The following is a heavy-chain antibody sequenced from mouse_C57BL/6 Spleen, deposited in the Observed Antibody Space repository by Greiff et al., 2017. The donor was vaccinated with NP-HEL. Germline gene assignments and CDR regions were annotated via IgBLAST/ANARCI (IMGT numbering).Heavy chain of an antibody. CDR2: IHPNSGST. J-gene: IGHJ3*01. CDR1: GYTFTSYW. CDR3: ASGIYYDYDVWFAY. V-gene: IGHV1-64*01. D-gene: IGHD2-4*01. Sequence: QVQLQQSGAELVKPGASVKLSCKASGYTFTSYWMHWVKQRPGQGLEWIGMIHPNSGSTNYNEKFKSKATLTVDKSSSTAYMQLSSLTSEDSAVYYCASGIYYDYDVWFAYWGQGTLVTVSA.